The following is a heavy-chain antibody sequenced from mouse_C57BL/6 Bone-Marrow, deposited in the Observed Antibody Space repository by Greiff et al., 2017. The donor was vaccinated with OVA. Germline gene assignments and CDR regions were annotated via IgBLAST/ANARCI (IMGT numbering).Heavy chain of an antibody. J-gene: IGHJ2*01. CDR2: IYPSDSET. Sequence: VQLQQPGAELVRPGSSVKLSCKASGYTFTSYWMDWVKQRPGQGLEWIGNIYPSDSETHYNQKFKDKATLTVDKSSSTAYMQLSSLTSEDSAVYYCARSGDMVTTGYYFDYWGQGTTLTVSS. CDR1: GYTFTSYW. CDR3: ARSGDMVTTGYYFDY. V-gene: IGHV1-61*01. D-gene: IGHD2-2*01.